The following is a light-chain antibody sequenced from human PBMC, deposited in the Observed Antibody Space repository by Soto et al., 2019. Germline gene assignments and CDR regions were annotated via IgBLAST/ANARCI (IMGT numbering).Light chain of an antibody. CDR3: QQYFYTPYT. CDR2: WAS. Sequence: DIVMTQSADSLAVSLGERATINCKSSQTLLHNSDHKNFLAWYQQKPGQPPKLLLYWASARGSGVPDRFSGSGSGTDFTLTIDSLQDEDVAVYYCQQYFYTPYTFGQGTRVEI. J-gene: IGKJ2*01. CDR1: QTLLHNSDHKNF. V-gene: IGKV4-1*01.